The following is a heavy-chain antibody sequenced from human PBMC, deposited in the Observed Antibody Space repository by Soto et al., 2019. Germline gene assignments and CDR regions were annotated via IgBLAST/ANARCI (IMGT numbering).Heavy chain of an antibody. D-gene: IGHD1-26*01. CDR1: GDSVSSDRYF. Sequence: TLSLTCSVSGDSVSSDRYFWTWIRQPPGKGLEWIAYISYTGDTNYNPSLKSRVTISVDTSRNQFSLTLTSVTAADTAVYFCARIVVGATVDLWGQGSLVTVSS. CDR3: ARIVVGATVDL. V-gene: IGHV4-61*01. CDR2: ISYTGDT. J-gene: IGHJ5*02.